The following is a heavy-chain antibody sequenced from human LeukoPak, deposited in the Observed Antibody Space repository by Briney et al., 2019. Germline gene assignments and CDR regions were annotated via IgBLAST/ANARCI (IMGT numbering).Heavy chain of an antibody. CDR3: ARERVTTTSFDY. D-gene: IGHD2/OR15-2a*01. CDR1: GFTFSYYW. Sequence: SGGSLRLSCAASGFTFSYYWMNWVRQAPGKGLEWVANLKQDGSEENYVDSVKGRFTISRDNAKNSLYLQMNSLRVEDTAVYYCARERVTTTSFDYWGQGVLVTVSS. J-gene: IGHJ4*02. CDR2: LKQDGSEE. V-gene: IGHV3-7*01.